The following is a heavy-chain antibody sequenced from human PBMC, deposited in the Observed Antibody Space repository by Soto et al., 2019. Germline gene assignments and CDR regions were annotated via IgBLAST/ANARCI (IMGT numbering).Heavy chain of an antibody. V-gene: IGHV1-46*01. J-gene: IGHJ4*02. CDR3: CHWSGYYPFDY. CDR1: GYTFTSYY. CDR2: INPSGGST. D-gene: IGHD3-3*01. Sequence: ASVKVSCKASGYTFTSYYMHWVRQAPGQGLEWMGIINPSGGSTSYAQKFQGRVTMTRDTSTSTVYMELSSLRSEDTAVYYCCHWSGYYPFDYWGQGTLVTVSS.